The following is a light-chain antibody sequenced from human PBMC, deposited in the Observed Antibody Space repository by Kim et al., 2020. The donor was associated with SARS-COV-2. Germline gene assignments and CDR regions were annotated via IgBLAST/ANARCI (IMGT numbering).Light chain of an antibody. CDR2: EVS. CDR3: SSYAGSNNWV. CDR1: SSDVGGNNY. J-gene: IGLJ3*02. V-gene: IGLV2-8*01. Sequence: QSALTQPPSASGSPGQSVTISCTGTSSDVGGNNYVSWYQQHPGKAPKFMIYEVSKRPSGVPDRFSGSKSGNTASLTVSGLQAEDEADYYCSSYAGSNNWVFGGGTQLTV.